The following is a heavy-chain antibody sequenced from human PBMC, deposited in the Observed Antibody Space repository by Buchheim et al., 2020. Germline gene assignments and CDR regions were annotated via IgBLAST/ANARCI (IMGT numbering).Heavy chain of an antibody. Sequence: QVQLQESGPGLVKPSETLSLTCTVSGGSISSYYWSWIRQPPGKGLEWIGYIYYSGSTNYNPSLKSRVTISVDTSKNQFSLKLSSVTAADTAVYYCASQHYYDSSGYDWYFDYWGQGTL. CDR2: IYYSGST. J-gene: IGHJ4*02. CDR1: GGSISSYY. CDR3: ASQHYYDSSGYDWYFDY. V-gene: IGHV4-59*01. D-gene: IGHD3-22*01.